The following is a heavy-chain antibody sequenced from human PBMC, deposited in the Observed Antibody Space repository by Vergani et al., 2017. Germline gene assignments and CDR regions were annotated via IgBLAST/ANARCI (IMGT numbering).Heavy chain of an antibody. D-gene: IGHD6-19*01. J-gene: IGHJ3*02. Sequence: EVQLVESGGGLEQPGGSLRLSCAASGFTFIMHAMSWVRQAPGKGLEWVSTLSASDRRTHYADSVKGRFTISRDNSKNTLFLHMNSLRPEDTAVYYCAKVGRSEVAGTFGAFDIWGQGTMVTVSS. V-gene: IGHV3-23*04. CDR3: AKVGRSEVAGTFGAFDI. CDR2: LSASDRRT. CDR1: GFTFIMHA.